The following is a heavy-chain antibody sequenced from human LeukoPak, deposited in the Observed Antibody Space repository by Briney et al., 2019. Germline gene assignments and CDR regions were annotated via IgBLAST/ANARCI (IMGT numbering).Heavy chain of an antibody. CDR1: GGSISSSSYY. D-gene: IGHD2-15*01. J-gene: IGHJ6*02. CDR3: ARQENIGYCSGGSCGTTYYYYGMDV. CDR2: IYYSGST. V-gene: IGHV4-39*01. Sequence: PSETLSLTCTVSGGSISSSSYYWGWIRQPPGKGLEWIGSIYYSGSTNYNPSLKSRVTISVDTSKNQFSLKLSSVTAADTAVYYCARQENIGYCSGGSCGTTYYYYGMDVWGQGTTVTVSS.